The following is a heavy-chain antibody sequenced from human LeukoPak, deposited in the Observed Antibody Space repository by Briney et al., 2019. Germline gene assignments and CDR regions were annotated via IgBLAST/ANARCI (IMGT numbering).Heavy chain of an antibody. CDR2: IIPILGIA. V-gene: IGHV1-69*02. J-gene: IGHJ6*03. CDR3: ARARTGTTNYYYYYMDV. CDR1: RGTFSSYT. D-gene: IGHD1-7*01. Sequence: SVKVSCKDSRGTFSSYTISWVRQAPGQGLEWMGRIIPILGIANYAQKFQGRVTITADKSTSTAYMELSSLRSEDTAVYYCARARTGTTNYYYYYMDVWGKGTTVTVSS.